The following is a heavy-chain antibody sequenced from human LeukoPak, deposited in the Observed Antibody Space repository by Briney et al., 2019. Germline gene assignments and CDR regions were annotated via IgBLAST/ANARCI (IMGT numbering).Heavy chain of an antibody. J-gene: IGHJ4*02. CDR3: ARGYCSGGSCYSPFDY. V-gene: IGHV1-2*04. CDR2: INPNSGGT. Sequence: GASVKVSCKASGYTFTGYYMHWVRQDPGQGLEWMGWINPNSGGTNYAQKFQGWVTMTRDTSISTAYMELSRLRSDDTAVYYCARGYCSGGSCYSPFDYWGQGTLVTVSS. D-gene: IGHD2-15*01. CDR1: GYTFTGYY.